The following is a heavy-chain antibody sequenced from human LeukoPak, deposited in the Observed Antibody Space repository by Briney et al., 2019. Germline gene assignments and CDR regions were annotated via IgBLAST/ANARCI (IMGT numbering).Heavy chain of an antibody. Sequence: GGSLRLSCAASGFTFSSYSMNWVRQAPGKGLEWVSSISSSSSYIYYADSVKGRFTISRDNAKNSLYLQMNSLRAEDTAVYYCAKDSRWQWLIDYWGQGTLVTVSS. CDR3: AKDSRWQWLIDY. J-gene: IGHJ4*02. CDR1: GFTFSSYS. D-gene: IGHD6-19*01. V-gene: IGHV3-21*04. CDR2: ISSSSSYI.